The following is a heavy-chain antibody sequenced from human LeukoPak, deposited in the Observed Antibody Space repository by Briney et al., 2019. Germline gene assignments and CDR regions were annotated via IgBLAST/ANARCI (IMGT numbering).Heavy chain of an antibody. V-gene: IGHV3-21*01. CDR3: AREDGGYSSGWYIYY. J-gene: IGHJ4*02. D-gene: IGHD6-19*01. CDR2: ITSSSSYI. CDR1: GFTFSSYW. Sequence: GGSLRLSCAASGFTFSSYWMSWVRQAPGKGLEWVSSITSSSSYIYYADSVMGRFTISRDNANNSLYLQMNSLRAEDTAVYYCAREDGGYSSGWYIYYWGQGTLVTVSS.